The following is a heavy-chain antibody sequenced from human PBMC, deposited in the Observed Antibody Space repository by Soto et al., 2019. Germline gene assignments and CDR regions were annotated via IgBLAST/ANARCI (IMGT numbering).Heavy chain of an antibody. D-gene: IGHD6-19*01. V-gene: IGHV3-30*18. CDR2: ITYDGSEI. CDR3: AKEQGSGFYRVVDY. CDR1: GFTLSCCG. Sequence: QVQVVESGGGVVQPGRSLRLSCAASGFTLSCCGMHWVRQAPGKGLEWVGVITYDGSEIHYGDSVKGRFTISRDSSENTVYLQMNSLRVEDSAVYYCAKEQGSGFYRVVDYWGHGTLVTVAP. J-gene: IGHJ4*01.